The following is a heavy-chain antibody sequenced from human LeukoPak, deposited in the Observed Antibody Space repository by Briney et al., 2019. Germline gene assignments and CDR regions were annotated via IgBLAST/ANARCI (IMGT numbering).Heavy chain of an antibody. CDR1: GFTFSSYA. Sequence: PGRSLRLSCAASGFTFSSYAMHWVRQAPGKGLEWVAVISYDGSNKYYADSVKGRLTISRDNSKNTLYLQMNSLRAEDTAVYYCARDKSCSSTSCYGRWFDPWGQGTLVTVSS. D-gene: IGHD2-2*01. CDR2: ISYDGSNK. CDR3: ARDKSCSSTSCYGRWFDP. J-gene: IGHJ5*02. V-gene: IGHV3-30*04.